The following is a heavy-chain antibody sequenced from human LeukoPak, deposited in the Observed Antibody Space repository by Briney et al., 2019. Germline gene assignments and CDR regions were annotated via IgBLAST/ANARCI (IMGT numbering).Heavy chain of an antibody. J-gene: IGHJ4*02. CDR3: ASYSNYYFEY. D-gene: IGHD4-11*01. CDR1: GDSVSDYP. CDR2: IYSNGNT. Sequence: SDTLSLTCTVSGDSVSDYPWSWIRQPAGKGLEWIGRIYSNGNTNYNPSLKSRVTVSVDTSKNQLSLTLTSVTAADTAVYYCASYSNYYFEYWGRGTLVTVSS. V-gene: IGHV4-4*07.